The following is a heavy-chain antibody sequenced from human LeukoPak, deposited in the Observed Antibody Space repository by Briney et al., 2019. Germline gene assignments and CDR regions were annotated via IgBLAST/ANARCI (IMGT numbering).Heavy chain of an antibody. CDR1: GFTFSNYG. CDR3: AKDRCSSTSCPNWFDP. J-gene: IGHJ5*02. V-gene: IGHV3-30*02. D-gene: IGHD2-2*01. CDR2: IHFDGSEI. Sequence: GGSLRLSCAASGFTFSNYGMHWVRQAPGKGLEWVAFIHFDGSEIYYADSVKGRFTISRDNSKNTLYLQMNRVTSGDTAVYHCAKDRCSSTSCPNWFDPWGQGTLVTVSP.